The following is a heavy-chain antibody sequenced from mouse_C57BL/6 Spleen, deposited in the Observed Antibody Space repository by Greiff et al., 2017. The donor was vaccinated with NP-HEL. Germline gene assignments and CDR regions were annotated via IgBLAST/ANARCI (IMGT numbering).Heavy chain of an antibody. CDR1: GFTFSSYG. CDR3: ARHIYYDYDDYAMDY. J-gene: IGHJ4*01. V-gene: IGHV5-6*01. Sequence: EVKLVESGGDLVKPGGSLKLSCAASGFTFSSYGMSWVRQTPDKRLEWVATISSGGSYTYYPDSVKGRFTISRDNAKNTLYLQMSSLKSEDTAMYYCARHIYYDYDDYAMDYWGQGTSVTVSS. D-gene: IGHD2-4*01. CDR2: ISSGGSYT.